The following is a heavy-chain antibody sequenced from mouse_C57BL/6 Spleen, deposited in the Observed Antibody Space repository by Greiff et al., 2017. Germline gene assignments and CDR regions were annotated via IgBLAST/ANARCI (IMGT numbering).Heavy chain of an antibody. Sequence: EVMLVESGGDLVKPGGSLKLSCAASGFTFSSYGMSWVRQTPDKRLEWVATISSGGSYTYYPDSVKGRFTISRDNAKNTLYLQMSSLKSEDTAMYYCARQITTVVAWYFDVWGTGTTVTVSS. CDR3: ARQITTVVAWYFDV. J-gene: IGHJ1*03. D-gene: IGHD1-1*01. CDR1: GFTFSSYG. V-gene: IGHV5-6*02. CDR2: ISSGGSYT.